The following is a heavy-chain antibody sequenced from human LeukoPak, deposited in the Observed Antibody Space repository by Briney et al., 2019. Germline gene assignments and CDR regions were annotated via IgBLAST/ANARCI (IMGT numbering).Heavy chain of an antibody. D-gene: IGHD2-2*01. CDR3: AKDGLVVPAVRARSGLGY. CDR1: GFTFSSYA. J-gene: IGHJ4*02. CDR2: ISGSGGST. Sequence: PGGSLRLSCAASGFTFSSYAMSWVRQAPGKGLEWVSAISGSGGSTYYADSVKGRFTISRDNSKNTLYLQMNSLRAEDTAVYYCAKDGLVVPAVRARSGLGYWGQGTLVTVSS. V-gene: IGHV3-23*01.